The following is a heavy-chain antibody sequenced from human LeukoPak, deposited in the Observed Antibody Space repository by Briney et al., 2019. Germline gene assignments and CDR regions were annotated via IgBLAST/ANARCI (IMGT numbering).Heavy chain of an antibody. Sequence: KSGGSLRLSCAASGFTFSSYSMNWVSQAPGTGLEWVSSISSSSSYIYYADSVKGRFTISRDNAKNSLYLQMNSLRAEDTAVYYCAREATPYCGGDCYPNWFDPWGQGTLVTVSS. J-gene: IGHJ5*02. V-gene: IGHV3-21*01. CDR3: AREATPYCGGDCYPNWFDP. CDR2: ISSSSSYI. CDR1: GFTFSSYS. D-gene: IGHD2-21*02.